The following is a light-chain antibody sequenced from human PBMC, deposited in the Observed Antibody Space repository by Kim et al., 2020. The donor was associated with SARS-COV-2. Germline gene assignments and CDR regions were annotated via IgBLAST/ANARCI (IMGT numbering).Light chain of an antibody. V-gene: IGLV3-1*01. CDR2: QDS. CDR3: QAWDSSTHYV. Sequence: SYELTQPPSVSVSPGQTASITCSGDKLGDKYACWYQQKPGQSPVLVIYQDSKRPSGIPERFSGSNSGNTATLTISGTQAMDEADYYCQAWDSSTHYVFAT. CDR1: KLGDKY. J-gene: IGLJ1*01.